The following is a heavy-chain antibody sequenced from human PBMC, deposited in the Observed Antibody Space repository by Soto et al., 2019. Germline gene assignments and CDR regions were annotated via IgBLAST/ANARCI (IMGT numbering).Heavy chain of an antibody. J-gene: IGHJ6*02. Sequence: PGGSLSLSCAASGFTFSGYAVSWVRPAPGKGLEWVSAISGSGGSTYYADSVKGRFTISRDSSKNTLYLQMNSLRAEDTAVYYCARNGRGWYLHYYGMDVWGQGTTVTVSS. CDR3: ARNGRGWYLHYYGMDV. CDR2: ISGSGGST. CDR1: GFTFSGYA. D-gene: IGHD6-19*01. V-gene: IGHV3-23*01.